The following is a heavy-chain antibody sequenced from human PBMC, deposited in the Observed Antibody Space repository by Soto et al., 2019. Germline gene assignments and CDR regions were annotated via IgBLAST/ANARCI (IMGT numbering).Heavy chain of an antibody. J-gene: IGHJ6*02. CDR3: ARAPSHSGYNWNDGDYYGMDV. D-gene: IGHD1-20*01. Sequence: PSETLSLTCTVSGGSIGSFYWSWIRQPPGGTLEWIGYIYASGTTTYNPSLESRVTMSVDMPNNEFSLDLTSVTAADTAVYYCARAPSHSGYNWNDGDYYGMDVWGQGTTVPF. CDR1: GGSIGSFY. CDR2: IYASGTT. V-gene: IGHV4-59*01.